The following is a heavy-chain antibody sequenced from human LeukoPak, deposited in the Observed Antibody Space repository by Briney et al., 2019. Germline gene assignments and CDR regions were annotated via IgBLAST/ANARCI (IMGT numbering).Heavy chain of an antibody. D-gene: IGHD3-22*01. J-gene: IGHJ4*02. CDR3: ARIRTGGDYYDSSEPFDY. CDR1: GYTFTSYD. Sequence: ASVKVPCKASGYTFTSYDINWVRQATGQGLEWMGWMNPNSGNTGYAQKFQGRVTMTRNTSISTAYMELSSLRSEDTAVYYCARIRTGGDYYDSSEPFDYWGQGTLVTVSS. CDR2: MNPNSGNT. V-gene: IGHV1-8*01.